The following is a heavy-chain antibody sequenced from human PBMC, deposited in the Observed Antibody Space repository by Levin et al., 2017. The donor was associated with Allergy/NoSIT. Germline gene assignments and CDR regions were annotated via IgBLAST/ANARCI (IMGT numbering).Heavy chain of an antibody. D-gene: IGHD3-16*01. CDR1: GSSISSGHW. Sequence: SETLSLTCAVSGSSISSGHWWGWIRQPPGKGLEWIGYIYNTGITYYNPSLKSRLIVSLDTSKNQLSLKLSSVTAVDTAVYYCATRKGDAGSFFDHWGQGTLVTVSS. CDR2: IYNTGIT. V-gene: IGHV4-28*01. CDR3: ATRKGDAGSFFDH. J-gene: IGHJ4*02.